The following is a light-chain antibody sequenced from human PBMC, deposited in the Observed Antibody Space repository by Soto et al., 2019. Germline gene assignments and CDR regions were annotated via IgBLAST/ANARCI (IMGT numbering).Light chain of an antibody. Sequence: QSVLTQPASVSGSPGQSITISCTGTSSDDGDYNYVSWYQQPPGKAPKLMIYHVSNRPSGVSSRFSGSKSGNTASLTISGLQAEDEADYFSSSYTTNVDVFGTGTKLTVL. J-gene: IGLJ1*01. CDR3: SSYTTNVDV. CDR1: SSDDGDYNY. V-gene: IGLV2-14*01. CDR2: HVS.